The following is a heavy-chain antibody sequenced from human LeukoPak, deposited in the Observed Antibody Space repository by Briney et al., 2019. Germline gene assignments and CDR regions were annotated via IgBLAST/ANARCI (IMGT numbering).Heavy chain of an antibody. J-gene: IGHJ4*02. CDR2: INSSSSTI. V-gene: IGHV3-48*01. CDR1: GFTFRSYS. Sequence: GALRLFCAASGFTFRSYSMDWVRQAPGKGLEWVSYINSSSSTIYYADSVKGRFTISRDNAKNSLYLQMNSLRAEDTAVYYCASFDYWGQGTLVTVSS. CDR3: ASFDY.